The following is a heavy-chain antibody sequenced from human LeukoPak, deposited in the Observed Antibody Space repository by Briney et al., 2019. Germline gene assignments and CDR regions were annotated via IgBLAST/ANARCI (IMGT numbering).Heavy chain of an antibody. CDR1: GFTFSSYA. J-gene: IGHJ5*02. V-gene: IGHV3-48*04. CDR2: ISSSGSTI. Sequence: GGSLRLSCAASGFTFSSYAMTWVRQAPGKGLEWVSYISSSGSTIYYADSVKGRFTISRDNAKNSLYLQMNSLRAEDTAVYYCARGSAAWQLLSWFDPWGQGALVTVSS. CDR3: ARGSAAWQLLSWFDP. D-gene: IGHD2-15*01.